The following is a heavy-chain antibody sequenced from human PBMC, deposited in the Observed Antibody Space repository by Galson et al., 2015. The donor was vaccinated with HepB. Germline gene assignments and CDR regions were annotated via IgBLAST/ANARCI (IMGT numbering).Heavy chain of an antibody. CDR1: GFTFSSYA. Sequence: SLRLSCAASGFTFSSYAMSWVRQAPGKGLEWVSAISGSGGSTYYADSVKGRFTLSRDNSKNTVSLQMSSLSADDTAVYYCAKDAIRASLHMWYFHYWGPGTLVVVSS. J-gene: IGHJ4*02. CDR2: ISGSGGST. D-gene: IGHD2-15*01. CDR3: AKDAIRASLHMWYFHY. V-gene: IGHV3-23*01.